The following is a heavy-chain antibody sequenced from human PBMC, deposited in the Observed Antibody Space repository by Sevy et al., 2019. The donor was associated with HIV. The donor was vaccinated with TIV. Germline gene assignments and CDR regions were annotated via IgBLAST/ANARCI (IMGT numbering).Heavy chain of an antibody. CDR1: GGSINSGYYY. CDR3: ARQGTSWPLYFDY. Sequence: SETLSLTCTVSGGSINSGYYYWGWIRQPPGKGLEWIGRIFYSGSTYYNPSLKSRVTISTDTSKNQFSLNLSSVTAADTAVYYCARQGTSWPLYFDYWGQGTLVTVSS. CDR2: IFYSGST. J-gene: IGHJ4*02. V-gene: IGHV4-39*01. D-gene: IGHD6-13*01.